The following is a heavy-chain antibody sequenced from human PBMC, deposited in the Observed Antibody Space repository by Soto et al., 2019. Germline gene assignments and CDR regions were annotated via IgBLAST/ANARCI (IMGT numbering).Heavy chain of an antibody. V-gene: IGHV6-1*01. D-gene: IGHD1-26*01. CDR3: ARGEQYSGRSFGC. J-gene: IGHJ4*01. CDR2: TYYRSKWYY. CDR1: GDSVSSNSAG. Sequence: SQTLSLTCAITGDSVSSNSAGWSWVRQSPSRGLEWLGRTYYRSKWYYEYAVSVRGRITINPDTSKNQYSLQLNSVTPEDTAVYFCARGEQYSGRSFGCRGKGCRGTVSS.